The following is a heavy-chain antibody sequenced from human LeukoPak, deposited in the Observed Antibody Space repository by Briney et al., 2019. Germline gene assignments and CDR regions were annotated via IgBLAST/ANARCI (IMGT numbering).Heavy chain of an antibody. J-gene: IGHJ6*03. CDR3: ARATWATLYYYYMDV. CDR1: GFTFSSYW. CDR2: INSDGSST. V-gene: IGHV3-74*01. D-gene: IGHD5-24*01. Sequence: WGSLRLSRAASGFTFSSYWMHWVRQAPGKGLVWVSRINSDGSSTSYADSVKGRFTISRDNAKNTLYLQMNSLRAEDTAVYYCARATWATLYYYYMDVWGKGTTVTVSS.